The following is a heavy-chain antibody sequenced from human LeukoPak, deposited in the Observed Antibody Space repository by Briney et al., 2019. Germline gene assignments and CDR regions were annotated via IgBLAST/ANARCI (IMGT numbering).Heavy chain of an antibody. J-gene: IGHJ4*02. V-gene: IGHV4-39*07. Sequence: SETLSLTCTVSGGSISGSSYYWGWIRQPPGKGLEWIGEINHSGSTNYNPSLKSRVTISVDTSKNQFSLKLSSVTAADTAVYYCARGRGYSYFDYWGQGTLVTVSS. CDR2: INHSGST. CDR3: ARGRGYSYFDY. D-gene: IGHD5-18*01. CDR1: GGSISGSSYY.